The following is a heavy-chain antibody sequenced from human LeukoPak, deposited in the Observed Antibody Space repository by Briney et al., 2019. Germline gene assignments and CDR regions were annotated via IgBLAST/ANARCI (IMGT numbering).Heavy chain of an antibody. V-gene: IGHV4-61*05. CDR1: GASISGSPYY. Sequence: PSETLSLTCAVSGASISGSPYYWGWIRQPPGRGLEWIGYIYYSGSTNYNPSLKSRVTISVDTSKNQFSLKLSSVTAADTAVYYCARSIRTIVGAGVFDYWGQGTLVTVSS. J-gene: IGHJ4*02. CDR2: IYYSGST. CDR3: ARSIRTIVGAGVFDY. D-gene: IGHD1-26*01.